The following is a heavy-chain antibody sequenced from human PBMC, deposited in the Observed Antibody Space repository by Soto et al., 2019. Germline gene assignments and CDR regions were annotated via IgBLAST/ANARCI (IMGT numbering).Heavy chain of an antibody. V-gene: IGHV3-23*03. D-gene: IGHD1-20*01. CDR2: IFPGGST. Sequence: EAPLLESGGQLVQPGGSLRLSCAASGFTFSTYTMNWVRQAPGKGLEWVAGIFPGGSTYYANSVKGRFTISRDHSQSSVFLHMSSLRDEDTAVYYCAKDRQPDGIWPFYLWGQGTRVTVAS. CDR3: AKDRQPDGIWPFYL. CDR1: GFTFSTYT. J-gene: IGHJ5*02.